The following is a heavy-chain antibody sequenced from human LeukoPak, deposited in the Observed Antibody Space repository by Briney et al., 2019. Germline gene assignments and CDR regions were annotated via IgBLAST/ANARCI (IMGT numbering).Heavy chain of an antibody. CDR3: ANWGLVSGNYFNF. D-gene: IGHD7-27*01. J-gene: IGHJ4*02. V-gene: IGHV1-2*02. CDR2: INPKTGGT. CDR1: GYTFTDYF. Sequence: ASVTVSCTASGYTFTDYFGRCVHPAPGQVFEWMGWINPKTGGTNHAQKFQGRLSMTTDTSINTAYMELSGLRPDDTAIYYCANWGLVSGNYFNFWGQGTLISVSS.